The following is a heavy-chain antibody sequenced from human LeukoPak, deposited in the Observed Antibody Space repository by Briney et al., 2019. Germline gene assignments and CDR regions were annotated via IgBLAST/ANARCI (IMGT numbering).Heavy chain of an antibody. CDR1: GGSISSYY. J-gene: IGHJ5*02. D-gene: IGHD1-26*01. CDR3: ARGGRGALFA. Sequence: PSETLSLTCTVSGGSISSYYWSWIRQPPGKGLEWIGEINHSGSTNYNPSLKSRVTISVDTSKNQFSLKLSSVTAADTAVYYCARGGRGALFAWGQGTLVTVSS. V-gene: IGHV4-34*01. CDR2: INHSGST.